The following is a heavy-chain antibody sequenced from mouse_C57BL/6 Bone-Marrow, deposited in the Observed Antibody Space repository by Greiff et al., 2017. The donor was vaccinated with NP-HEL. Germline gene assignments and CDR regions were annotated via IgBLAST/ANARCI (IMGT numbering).Heavy chain of an antibody. CDR3: ARDPLYGNYPHYYAMDY. J-gene: IGHJ4*01. CDR2: IDPSDSET. D-gene: IGHD2-1*01. Sequence: QVQLKQPGAELVRPGSSVKLSCKASGYTFTSYWMHWVKQRPIQGLEWIGNIDPSDSETHYNQKFKDKATLTVDKSSSTAYMQLSSLTSEDSAVYYCARDPLYGNYPHYYAMDYWGQGTSVTVSS. V-gene: IGHV1-52*01. CDR1: GYTFTSYW.